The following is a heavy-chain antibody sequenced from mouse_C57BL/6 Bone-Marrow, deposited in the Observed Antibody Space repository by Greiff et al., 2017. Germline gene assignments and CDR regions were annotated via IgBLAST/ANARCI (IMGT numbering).Heavy chain of an antibody. CDR2: IDPENGDT. CDR3: TVVVFDY. J-gene: IGHJ2*01. D-gene: IGHD1-1*01. V-gene: IGHV14-4*01. Sequence: VQLQQSGAELVRPGASVKLSCTASGFNIKDDYMHWVKQRPEQGLEWIGWIDPENGDTEYASKFQGKATITADTSSNTADLQLSSLTSEDTAVYYCTVVVFDYWGQGTTLTVSS. CDR1: GFNIKDDY.